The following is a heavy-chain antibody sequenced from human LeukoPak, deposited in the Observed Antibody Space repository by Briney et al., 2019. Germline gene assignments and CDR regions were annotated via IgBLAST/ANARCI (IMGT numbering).Heavy chain of an antibody. V-gene: IGHV3-9*03. J-gene: IGHJ3*02. CDR1: GFSFDGYA. Sequence: GGSLRLSCAASGFSFDGYAMHWVRQVPGKGLEWVARISWNSVRMDYADSVKGRFTIARDNAKNSLYLQMNSLRVEDMALYYCVKDMSGSNDAFDIWGQGTKVSVSS. D-gene: IGHD1-26*01. CDR3: VKDMSGSNDAFDI. CDR2: ISWNSVRM.